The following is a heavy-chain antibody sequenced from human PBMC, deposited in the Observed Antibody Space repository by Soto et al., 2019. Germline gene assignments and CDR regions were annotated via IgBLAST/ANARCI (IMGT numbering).Heavy chain of an antibody. Sequence: SETLSLTCAVYGGSFSGYYWSWIRQPPGKGLEWIGEINHSGSTNYNPSLKGRVTISVDTSKNQFSLKLSSVTAADTAVYYCAVNWNDGRNGYWGQGTLVTVSS. J-gene: IGHJ4*02. CDR1: GGSFSGYY. CDR3: AVNWNDGRNGY. CDR2: INHSGST. V-gene: IGHV4-34*01. D-gene: IGHD1-1*01.